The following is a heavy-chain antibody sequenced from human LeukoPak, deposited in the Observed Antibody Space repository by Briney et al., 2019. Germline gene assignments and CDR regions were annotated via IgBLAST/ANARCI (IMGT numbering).Heavy chain of an antibody. V-gene: IGHV1-2*06. Sequence: ASVKVSCKGSGYTFTGYYMHWVGQAPGQGGEGMGRINTNSGGTKYVQKFQGRVTITRERYISKDYMEVSRLRSDDTAVYYCARVLVPAAIGYYYYMDVWGKGTTVTVSS. CDR3: ARVLVPAAIGYYYYMDV. CDR1: GYTFTGYY. J-gene: IGHJ6*03. CDR2: INTNSGGT. D-gene: IGHD2-2*01.